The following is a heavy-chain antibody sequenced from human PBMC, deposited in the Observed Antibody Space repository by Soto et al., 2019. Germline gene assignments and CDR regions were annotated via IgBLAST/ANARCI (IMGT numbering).Heavy chain of an antibody. CDR2: ITSNSDRT. V-gene: IGHV3-23*01. J-gene: IGHJ4*02. CDR3: AEGVFFDGNDY. CDR1: GFTFNNFA. Sequence: GGSLRLSCAASGFTFNNFAMTWVRQAPGKGLEWVSSITSNSDRTYYAVSVKGRFTISRDNSKSMLFLQMDSLRAEDTALYYCAEGVFFDGNDYWGQGTLVTVS.